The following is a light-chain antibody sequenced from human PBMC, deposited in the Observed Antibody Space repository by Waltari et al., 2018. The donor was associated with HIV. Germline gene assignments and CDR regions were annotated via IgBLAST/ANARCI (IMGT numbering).Light chain of an antibody. CDR1: QSLSSN. Sequence: EVVMTQSPATLSVSPGARATLSCRASQSLSSNLVWYQQKPGQAPRLLIYGASTRATGIPARFSGSGSGTEFTLTISSLQSEDFAVYYCQQYSGTFGQGTKVEIK. J-gene: IGKJ1*01. V-gene: IGKV3-15*01. CDR3: QQYSGT. CDR2: GAS.